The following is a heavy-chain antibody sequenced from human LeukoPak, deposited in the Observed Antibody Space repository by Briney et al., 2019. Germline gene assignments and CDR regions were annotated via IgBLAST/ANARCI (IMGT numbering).Heavy chain of an antibody. CDR1: GFTFSSYS. Sequence: WGSLRLSCAASGFTFSSYSMSWVRQAPGRGLEWVSVISGSGGDTFYADSVKGRFTISRDNSKNTLYLQMNSLRVEDTAVYYCAKGRALVGGTTRSYDSWGQGTLVTVSS. D-gene: IGHD1-26*01. CDR3: AKGRALVGGTTRSYDS. V-gene: IGHV3-23*01. J-gene: IGHJ5*02. CDR2: ISGSGGDT.